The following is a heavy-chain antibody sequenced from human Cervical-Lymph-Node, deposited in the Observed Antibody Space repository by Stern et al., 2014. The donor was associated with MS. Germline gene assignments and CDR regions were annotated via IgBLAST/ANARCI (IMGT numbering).Heavy chain of an antibody. V-gene: IGHV4-59*01. J-gene: IGHJ4*02. CDR3: AKGEWELPYFDY. Sequence: QLQLQESGPGLVKPSETLSLTCTVSGGSISSYYWSWIRQPPGQGLEWIGYIYYSGSTNNNPSLKSRVTISVDKTTNQFSLKLSSVTAADTAVYYCAKGEWELPYFDYWGQGTLVTVSS. D-gene: IGHD1-26*01. CDR1: GGSISSYY. CDR2: IYYSGST.